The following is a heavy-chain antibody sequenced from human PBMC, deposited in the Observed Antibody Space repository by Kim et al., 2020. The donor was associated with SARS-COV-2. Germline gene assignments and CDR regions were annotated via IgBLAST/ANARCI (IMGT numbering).Heavy chain of an antibody. V-gene: IGHV3-74*01. Sequence: AHSVKGRFIIYRDSAKNTLYLHMNGQRAEDTAVYYCARDWGGYRYGPFDYWGQGTLVTVSS. CDR3: ARDWGGYRYGPFDY. J-gene: IGHJ4*02. D-gene: IGHD5-18*01.